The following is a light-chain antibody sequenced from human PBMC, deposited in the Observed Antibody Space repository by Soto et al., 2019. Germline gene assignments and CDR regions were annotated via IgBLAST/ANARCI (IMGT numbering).Light chain of an antibody. V-gene: IGLV2-8*01. CDR2: EVV. CDR3: KSYAGSNNYV. Sequence: QSALPQPPSASGSPGQSVTIACTGTKNDIGVYDFVSWYQHHPGKAPRLIIYEVVQRPSGVPDRFSGSKSGNTASLTVSGLQAADEADYFCKSYAGSNNYVFGSGTKVTVL. CDR1: KNDIGVYDF. J-gene: IGLJ1*01.